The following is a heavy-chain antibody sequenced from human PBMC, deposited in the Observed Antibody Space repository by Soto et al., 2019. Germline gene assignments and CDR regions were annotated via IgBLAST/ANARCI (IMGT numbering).Heavy chain of an antibody. D-gene: IGHD2-21*02. CDR1: GYTFTSYY. V-gene: IGHV1-46*01. CDR2: INPSGGST. CDR3: ARGSGDYEGYYYYYGMDV. Sequence: ASVKVSCKASGYTFTSYYMHWVRQAPGQGLEWMGIINPSGGSTSYAQKFQGRVTMTRDTSTSTVYMELSSLRSEDTAVYYCARGSGDYEGYYYYYGMDVWGQGTTVTVSS. J-gene: IGHJ6*02.